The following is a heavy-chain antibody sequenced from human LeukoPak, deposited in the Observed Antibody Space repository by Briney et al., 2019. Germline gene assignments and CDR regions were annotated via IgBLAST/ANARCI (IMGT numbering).Heavy chain of an antibody. CDR3: ARPRYSSGRTDAFDI. Sequence: SETLSLTCTVSGGSISSYYWGWIRQPPGKGLEWIGSIYYSGSTYYNPSLKSRVTISVDTSKNQFSLKLSSVTAADTAVYYCARPRYSSGRTDAFDIWGQGTMVTVSS. J-gene: IGHJ3*02. CDR2: IYYSGST. D-gene: IGHD6-19*01. CDR1: GGSISSYY. V-gene: IGHV4-39*01.